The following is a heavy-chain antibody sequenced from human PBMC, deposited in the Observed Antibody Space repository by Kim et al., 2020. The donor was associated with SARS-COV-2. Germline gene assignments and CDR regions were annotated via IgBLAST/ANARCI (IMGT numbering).Heavy chain of an antibody. CDR3: ARDLRYYYYYGMDV. V-gene: IGHV1-69*13. CDR2: IIPIFGTA. J-gene: IGHJ6*02. CDR1: GGTFSSYA. Sequence: SVKVSCKASGGTFSSYAISWLRQAPGQGLDWMGGIIPIFGTANYAQKFPGRVTITADESTSTAYMELSSLRSEETAVYYCARDLRYYYYYGMDVWGQGTTVTVSS.